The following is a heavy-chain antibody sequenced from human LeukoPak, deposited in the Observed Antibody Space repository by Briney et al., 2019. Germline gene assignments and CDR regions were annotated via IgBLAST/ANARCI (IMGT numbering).Heavy chain of an antibody. CDR1: GFTFSSYG. V-gene: IGHV3-30*18. CDR3: AKSRLDYGMDV. J-gene: IGHJ6*02. D-gene: IGHD3-9*01. Sequence: GGSLRLSCAASGFTFSSYGMHWVRQAPGKGLEWVAVISYDGSNKYYADSVKGRFTISRDNSKNTLYLQMNSLRAEDTAVYYCAKSRLDYGMDVWGQGTTVTVSS. CDR2: ISYDGSNK.